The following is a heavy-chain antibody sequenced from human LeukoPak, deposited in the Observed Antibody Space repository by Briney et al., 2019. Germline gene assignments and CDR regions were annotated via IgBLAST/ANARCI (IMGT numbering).Heavy chain of an antibody. D-gene: IGHD3-3*01. CDR3: ARGLVKVRFGHYYYYGMDV. J-gene: IGHJ6*02. Sequence: ASVKVSCKASGYTFTSYDINRVRQATGQGLEWMGWMNPNSGNTGYAQKFQGRVTMTRNTSISTAYMELSSLRSEDTAVYYCARGLVKVRFGHYYYYGMDVWGQGTTVTVSS. CDR2: MNPNSGNT. V-gene: IGHV1-8*01. CDR1: GYTFTSYD.